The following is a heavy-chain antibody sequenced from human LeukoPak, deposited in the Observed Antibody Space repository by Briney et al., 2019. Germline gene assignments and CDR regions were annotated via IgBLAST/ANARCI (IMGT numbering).Heavy chain of an antibody. J-gene: IGHJ4*02. D-gene: IGHD3-22*01. CDR3: AKDHLYYDSSGYYSLDY. CDR1: GFTFSSYA. Sequence: GGSLRLSCAASGFTFSSYAMSWVRQAPGEGLEWVSAISGGGGSTYYADSVKGRFTISRDNSKNTPYLQMNSLRAEDTAVYYCAKDHLYYDSSGYYSLDYWGQGTLVTVSS. V-gene: IGHV3-23*01. CDR2: ISGGGGST.